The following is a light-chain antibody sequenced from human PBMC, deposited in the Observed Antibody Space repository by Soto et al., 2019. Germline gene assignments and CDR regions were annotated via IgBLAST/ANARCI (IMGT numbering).Light chain of an antibody. CDR1: QSIDNY. J-gene: IGKJ3*01. CDR2: GAS. V-gene: IGKV1-39*01. Sequence: DIQMTQSPSSLSASVGDRVTITCRASQSIDNYVNWFQQRSGKAPKLLIYGASTLHSGGPSRFSGSGYGTDFTLTISSLQPEDFATYYCQQSYRTPITFGPGTKVDIK. CDR3: QQSYRTPIT.